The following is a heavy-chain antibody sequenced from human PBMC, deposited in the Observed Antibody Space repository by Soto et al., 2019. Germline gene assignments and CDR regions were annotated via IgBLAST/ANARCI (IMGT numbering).Heavy chain of an antibody. D-gene: IGHD6-19*01. V-gene: IGHV3-33*01. CDR3: ARDLAVAGDWFDP. CDR2: IWYDGSNK. Sequence: QVQLVESGGGVVQPGRSLRLSCAASGFTFSSYGMHWVRQAPGKGLEWVAVIWYDGSNKYYADSVKGRFTISRDNSKNPLYLQMNSLRAEYTAVYYCARDLAVAGDWFDPWGQGTLVTVSS. J-gene: IGHJ5*02. CDR1: GFTFSSYG.